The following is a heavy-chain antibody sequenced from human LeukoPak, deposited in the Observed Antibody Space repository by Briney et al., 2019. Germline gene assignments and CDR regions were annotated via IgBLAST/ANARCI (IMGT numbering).Heavy chain of an antibody. CDR3: AKARGDSKRSDAFDI. Sequence: PGRSLRLSCAASGFTFSSYAMSWVRQAPGKGLEWVSAISGSGGSTYYADSVKGRFTISRDNSKNTLYLQMNSLRAEDTAVYYCAKARGDSKRSDAFDIWGQGTMVTVSS. D-gene: IGHD3-22*01. CDR2: ISGSGGST. V-gene: IGHV3-23*01. J-gene: IGHJ3*02. CDR1: GFTFSSYA.